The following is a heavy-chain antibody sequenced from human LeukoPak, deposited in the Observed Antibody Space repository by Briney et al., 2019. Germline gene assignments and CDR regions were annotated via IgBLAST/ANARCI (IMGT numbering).Heavy chain of an antibody. D-gene: IGHD2-2*01. CDR1: GGSISNYY. J-gene: IGHJ1*01. V-gene: IGHV4-4*07. Sequence: SETLSLTCTVSGGSISNYYWSWIRQPAGEGLEWIARMYTSGSTKYNPSLKSRVTVSVDTSRNQFSLNLSSVTAADTVVYYCARAAGHCNTTTCYPEYFQHWGQGTLVTVSS. CDR3: ARAAGHCNTTTCYPEYFQH. CDR2: MYTSGST.